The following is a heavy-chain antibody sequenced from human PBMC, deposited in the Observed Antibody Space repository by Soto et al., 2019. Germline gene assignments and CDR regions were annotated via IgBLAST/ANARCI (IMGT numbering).Heavy chain of an antibody. V-gene: IGHV4-61*01. CDR1: GGSVNSGSYY. J-gene: IGHJ6*02. Sequence: QVQLQESGPGLLRPSEPLSLTCNVSGGSVNSGSYYWSWIRQPPGKGLEWMGYIYYSGSTNYNPSLTSRVTISVDTSNNQCSLKLSSVTAADTAVYHCGRGSHYDHGMDVWCQGTTVTVS. CDR2: IYYSGST. CDR3: GRGSHYDHGMDV.